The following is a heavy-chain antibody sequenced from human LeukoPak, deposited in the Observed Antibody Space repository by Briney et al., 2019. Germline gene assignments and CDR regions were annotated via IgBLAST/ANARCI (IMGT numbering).Heavy chain of an antibody. V-gene: IGHV3-23*01. J-gene: IGHJ4*02. CDR2: ISGSGGSS. D-gene: IGHD3-10*01. CDR1: GFTFSSYG. CDR3: AKGRGVGDY. Sequence: PGGSLRLSCAASGFTFSSYGMTWVRQAPGKGLEWVSGISGSGGSSYYADSVKGRFTISRDNSKNTLYLQMNSLRAEDTAVYYYAKGRGVGDYWGQGTLVTVSS.